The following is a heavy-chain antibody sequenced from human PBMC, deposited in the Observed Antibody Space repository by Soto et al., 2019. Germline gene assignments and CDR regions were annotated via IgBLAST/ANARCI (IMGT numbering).Heavy chain of an antibody. Sequence: PGGSLRLSCAASEFTFSIYSMNWVRQAPGKGLEWVSYISTSTNTKFYADSVKGRFTISRDNAKNSLYLQMNSLRDEDTAVYYCVRDPTPWERMDVWGQGTTVTVSS. CDR3: VRDPTPWERMDV. CDR2: ISTSTNTK. CDR1: EFTFSIYS. D-gene: IGHD1-26*01. J-gene: IGHJ6*02. V-gene: IGHV3-48*02.